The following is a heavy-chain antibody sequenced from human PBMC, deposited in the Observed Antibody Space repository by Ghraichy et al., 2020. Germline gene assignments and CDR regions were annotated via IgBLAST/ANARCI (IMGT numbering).Heavy chain of an antibody. CDR2: IYTSGST. V-gene: IGHV4-4*07. D-gene: IGHD6-19*01. J-gene: IGHJ4*02. CDR1: GGSISSYY. CDR3: ARVPDSSGWFHFDY. Sequence: SETLSLTCTVSGGSISSYYWSWIRQPAGKGLEWIGRIYTSGSTNYNPSLKSRVTMSVDTSKNQFSLKLSSVTAADTAVYYCARVPDSSGWFHFDYWGQGTLVTVSS.